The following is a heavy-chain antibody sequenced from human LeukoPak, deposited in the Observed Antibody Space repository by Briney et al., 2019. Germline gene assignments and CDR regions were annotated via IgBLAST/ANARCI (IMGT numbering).Heavy chain of an antibody. D-gene: IGHD2-15*01. CDR2: INPSGGST. CDR3: ARDRISSQYCSGGSCYGDGMDV. J-gene: IGHJ6*02. V-gene: IGHV1-46*01. Sequence: ASVKVSCKASGYTFTSYYMHWVRQAPGQGLEWMGIINPSGGSTSYAQKFQGRVTMTRDTSTSTVYMELSSLRSEDTAVYYCARDRISSQYCSGGSCYGDGMDVWGQGTTVTVSS. CDR1: GYTFTSYY.